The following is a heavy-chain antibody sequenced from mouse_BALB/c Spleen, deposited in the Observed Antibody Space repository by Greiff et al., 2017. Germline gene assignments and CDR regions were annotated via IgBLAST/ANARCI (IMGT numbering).Heavy chain of an antibody. V-gene: IGHV2-2*02. Sequence: VQLVESGPGLVQPSQSLSITCTVSGFSLTSYGVHWVRQSPGKGLEWLGVIWSGGSTDYNAAFISRLSISKDNSKSQVFFKMNSLQANDTAIYYCARKTTVVGDYAMDYWGQGTSVTVSS. J-gene: IGHJ4*01. CDR3: ARKTTVVGDYAMDY. CDR1: GFSLTSYG. D-gene: IGHD1-1*01. CDR2: IWSGGST.